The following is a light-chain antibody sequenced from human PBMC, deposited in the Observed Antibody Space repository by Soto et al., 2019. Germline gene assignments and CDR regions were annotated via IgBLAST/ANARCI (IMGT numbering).Light chain of an antibody. J-gene: IGLJ2*01. CDR3: SSYTTIKTVI. CDR2: DVT. V-gene: IGLV2-14*01. Sequence: QSALAQPASVSGSPGQSITISCTGTSSDVGAYNYVSWYHQHHPGKAPELIIYDVTDRPSGVSTRFSGSKSGNTASLTISGLQAEDEGDYYCSSYTTIKTVIFGGGTKLPS. CDR1: SSDVGAYNY.